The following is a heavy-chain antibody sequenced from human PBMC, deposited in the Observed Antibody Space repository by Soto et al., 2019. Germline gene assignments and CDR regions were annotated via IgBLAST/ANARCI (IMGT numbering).Heavy chain of an antibody. CDR3: ARLYCSGGSCYSGDAFDI. CDR1: GFTFSSYS. Sequence: PGGSLRLSCAASGFTFSSYSMNWVRQAPGKGLEWVSHISTSSRTIYYADSVKGRFTISGDNAKNSLYLQMNSLRAEDTAVYYWARLYCSGGSCYSGDAFDIWGQGTMVTVSS. D-gene: IGHD2-15*01. V-gene: IGHV3-48*01. J-gene: IGHJ3*02. CDR2: ISTSSRTI.